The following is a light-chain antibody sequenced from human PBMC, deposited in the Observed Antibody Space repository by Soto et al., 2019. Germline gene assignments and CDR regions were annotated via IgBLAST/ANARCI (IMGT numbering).Light chain of an antibody. V-gene: IGKV1-39*01. CDR1: QSISNY. J-gene: IGKJ4*01. CDR2: AAF. CDR3: QQSYNTPLT. Sequence: DIQMTQSPSSLSASVGDRVTITCRASQSISNYLNWYQQKPGKAPKLLIYAAFSLRSGVPSRFSGSGSGTDFTLTISSLQPEDFATYFCQQSYNTPLTFGGGTNVQI.